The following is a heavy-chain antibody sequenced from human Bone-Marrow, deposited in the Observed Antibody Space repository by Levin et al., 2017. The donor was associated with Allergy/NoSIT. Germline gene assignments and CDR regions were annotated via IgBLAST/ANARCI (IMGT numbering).Heavy chain of an antibody. CDR2: ISGGSSTI. V-gene: IGHV3-48*01. Sequence: LSLTCAASGFTFSVYGMRWVRQAPGKGLEWVSYISGGSSTIHYTESVKGRFTVSRDNAKNSLYLEMNSLRAEDTAVYYCARGRGGDGRDYWGQGTLVTVSS. D-gene: IGHD2-21*02. CDR3: ARGRGGDGRDY. J-gene: IGHJ4*02. CDR1: GFTFSVYG.